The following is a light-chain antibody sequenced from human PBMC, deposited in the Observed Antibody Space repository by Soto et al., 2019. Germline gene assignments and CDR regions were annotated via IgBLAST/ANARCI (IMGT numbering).Light chain of an antibody. CDR1: QSVTEKN. CDR3: QQYGSSDPIT. Sequence: ELLLTQYLCTLPLSPGARAPLSCRAGQSVTEKNLNWYEQKPGHAPRLLMYGSSLRATGIPGRVSGSWAEHEFTLPIRRLEHDDFSLYYCQQYGSSDPITFGQGTRLEIK. J-gene: IGKJ5*01. V-gene: IGKV3-20*01. CDR2: GSS.